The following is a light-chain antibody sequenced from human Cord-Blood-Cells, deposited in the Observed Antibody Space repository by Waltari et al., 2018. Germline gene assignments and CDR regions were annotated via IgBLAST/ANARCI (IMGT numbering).Light chain of an antibody. J-gene: IGLJ2*01. CDR3: SSYTSSSNVV. V-gene: IGLV2-14*01. CDR1: SSDVGGYNY. CDR2: DVS. Sequence: QSALTQPASVSGSPGQSITIPCTGTSSDVGGYNYLSWYHQHPGKAPKLMIYDVSKRPSGVSNRFSGSKSGNTASLTISGLQAEDEADYYCSSYTSSSNVVFGGGTKLTVL.